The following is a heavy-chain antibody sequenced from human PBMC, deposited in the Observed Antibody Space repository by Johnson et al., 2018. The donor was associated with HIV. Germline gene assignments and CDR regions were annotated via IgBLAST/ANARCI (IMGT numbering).Heavy chain of an antibody. CDR1: GFTFNSYA. D-gene: IGHD3-22*01. J-gene: IGHJ3*02. CDR2: ISGSGGST. V-gene: IGHV3-23*04. Sequence: EVQLVESGGGLIQPGGSLRLSCAASGFTFNSYAMSWVRQGPGKGLEWVAAISGSGGSTYYADSVKGRFTLSRDNSRNTLYLQMKSLRAEDTAVYYCARIIIEYYYESSGGAFDIWGQGTMITVSS. CDR3: ARIIIEYYYESSGGAFDI.